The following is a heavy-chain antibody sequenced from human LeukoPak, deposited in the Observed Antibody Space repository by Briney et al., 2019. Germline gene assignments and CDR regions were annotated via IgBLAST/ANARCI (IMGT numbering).Heavy chain of an antibody. Sequence: SETLSLTCTVSGGSISSYYWSWIRQPAGKGLELIWRIYTSGSTNYNPSLKSRVTISVDKSKNQFSLKLSSVTAADTAVYYCARDGCSSTSCYGNWFDPWGQGTLVTVSS. D-gene: IGHD2-2*01. CDR1: GGSISSYY. J-gene: IGHJ5*02. CDR2: IYTSGST. CDR3: ARDGCSSTSCYGNWFDP. V-gene: IGHV4-4*07.